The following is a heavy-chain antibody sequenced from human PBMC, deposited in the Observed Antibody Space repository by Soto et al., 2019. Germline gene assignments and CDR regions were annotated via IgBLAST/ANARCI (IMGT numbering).Heavy chain of an antibody. J-gene: IGHJ4*02. V-gene: IGHV1-46*01. CDR3: ARDFSGYYYDSSGYFDY. CDR1: GYTFTSYY. D-gene: IGHD3-22*01. CDR2: INPSGGST. Sequence: ASVKVSCKASGYTFTSYYMHWVRQAPGQGLEWMGIINPSGGSTSYAQKFQGRVTMTTDTSTSTAYMELSSLRSDDTAVYYRARDFSGYYYDSSGYFDYWGQGTLVTVSS.